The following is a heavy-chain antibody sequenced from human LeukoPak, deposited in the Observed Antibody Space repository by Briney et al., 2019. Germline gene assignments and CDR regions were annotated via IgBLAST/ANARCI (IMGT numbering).Heavy chain of an antibody. J-gene: IGHJ3*02. CDR1: GLTVSSSY. D-gene: IGHD2-15*01. CDR2: IYNDGST. V-gene: IGHV3-53*01. CDR3: ASPRVVAATLTAFDI. Sequence: GGSLRLSCAASGLTVSSSYMSWVRQAPGKGLEWVSIIYNDGSTYYADSMKGRFTISRDNSKNTLYLQVNSLRAEDTAMYYCASPRVVAATLTAFDIWGQGTMVTVSS.